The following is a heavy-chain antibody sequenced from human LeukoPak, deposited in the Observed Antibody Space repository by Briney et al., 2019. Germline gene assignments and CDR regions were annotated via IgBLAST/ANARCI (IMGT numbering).Heavy chain of an antibody. CDR3: ATTGATSPSSASWFNIEY. V-gene: IGHV4-59*08. CDR1: GGSVTSYY. D-gene: IGHD6-13*01. CDR2: IYYSGGT. Sequence: KTSETLSLTCTVSGGSVTSYYCNWVRQPPGRGLEWIGYIYYSGGTNYSPSLESRVTISLDTAKNQFSLKLRSVTAEDTAVYYCATTGATSPSSASWFNIEYWGQGTLVPVSS. J-gene: IGHJ4*02.